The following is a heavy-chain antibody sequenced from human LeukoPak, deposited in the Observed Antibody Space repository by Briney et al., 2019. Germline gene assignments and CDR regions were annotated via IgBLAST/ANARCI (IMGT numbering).Heavy chain of an antibody. V-gene: IGHV3-23*01. CDR3: AKILSGANTVDW. J-gene: IGHJ4*02. Sequence: GGSLRLSCTASGSTFSTYPMTWVRQAPGQGLEWVSAISGNSVTIYYADSVKGLFTISRDNSKNTLYLQMYSLRAEDTAVYYCAKILSGANTVDWGGQGTLVIVS. CDR2: ISGNSVTI. CDR1: GSTFSTYP. D-gene: IGHD3-9*01.